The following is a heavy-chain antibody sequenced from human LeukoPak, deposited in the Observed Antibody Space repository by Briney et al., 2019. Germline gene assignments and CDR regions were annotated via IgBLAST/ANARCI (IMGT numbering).Heavy chain of an antibody. CDR1: EYTFAGYY. V-gene: IGHV1-2*02. CDR2: INPNSGGT. CDR3: ASRYYDSSGYSY. D-gene: IGHD3-22*01. Sequence: ASVKVSCKASEYTFAGYYMHWVRQAPGQGLEWMGWINPNSGGTNYAQKFQGRVTMTRDTSISTAYMELSRLRSDDTAVYYCASRYYDSSGYSYWGQGTLVTVSS. J-gene: IGHJ4*02.